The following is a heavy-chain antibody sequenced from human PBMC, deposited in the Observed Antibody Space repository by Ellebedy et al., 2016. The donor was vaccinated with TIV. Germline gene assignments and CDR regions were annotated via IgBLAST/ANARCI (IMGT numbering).Heavy chain of an antibody. Sequence: GESLKISCAASGFTFSSYSMNWVRQAPGKGLEWVSSISSSSSYIYYADSVKGRFTISRDNAKNSLSLQMNSLRAEDTAVYYCARGYDYGDYVDYWGQGTLVTVSS. J-gene: IGHJ4*02. V-gene: IGHV3-21*01. CDR1: GFTFSSYS. D-gene: IGHD4-17*01. CDR2: ISSSSSYI. CDR3: ARGYDYGDYVDY.